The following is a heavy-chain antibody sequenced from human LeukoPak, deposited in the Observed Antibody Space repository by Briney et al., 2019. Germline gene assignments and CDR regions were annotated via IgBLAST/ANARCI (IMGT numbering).Heavy chain of an antibody. CDR3: ARDSSGLNDY. J-gene: IGHJ4*02. V-gene: IGHV4-39*07. CDR1: GGSISSYY. CDR2: IYYSGST. Sequence: SETLSLTCTVSGGSISSYYWGWIRQPPGKGLEWIGSIYYSGSTYYNPSLKSRVTVSEDTSKNQFSLKLSSVTAADTAVYYCARDSSGLNDYWGQGTLVTVSS. D-gene: IGHD6-19*01.